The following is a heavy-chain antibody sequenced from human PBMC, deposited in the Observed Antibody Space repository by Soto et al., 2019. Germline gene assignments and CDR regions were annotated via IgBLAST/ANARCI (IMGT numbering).Heavy chain of an antibody. CDR1: GFTFSNFW. J-gene: IGHJ4*02. Sequence: PGGSLRLSCAASGFTFSNFWMSWVRQAPGEGLEWVASIKSDGSERSHVDAVRGRFSISRGNARNSLFLQMNSLRVDDTAVYYCARDVIWGQGSLVTVSS. CDR3: ARDVI. V-gene: IGHV3-7*05. CDR2: IKSDGSER.